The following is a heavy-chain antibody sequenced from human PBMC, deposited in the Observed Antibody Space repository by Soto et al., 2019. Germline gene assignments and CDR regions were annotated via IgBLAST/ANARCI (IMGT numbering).Heavy chain of an antibody. V-gene: IGHV3-23*01. J-gene: IGHJ5*02. CDR2: ISGSGGST. CDR1: GFTFSSYA. D-gene: IGHD6-13*01. Sequence: PVGSLRLSCAASGFTFSSYAMSWVRQAPGKGLEWVSAISGSGGSTYYADSVKGRFTISRDNSKNTLYLQMNSLRAEDTAVYYCARQIAAAGNNWFDPWGQGTLVTVSS. CDR3: ARQIAAAGNNWFDP.